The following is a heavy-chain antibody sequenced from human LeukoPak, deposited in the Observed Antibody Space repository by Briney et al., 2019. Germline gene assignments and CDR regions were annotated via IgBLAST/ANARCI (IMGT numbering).Heavy chain of an antibody. CDR1: GGTFSSYA. J-gene: IGHJ4*02. Sequence: SVKVSCKASGGTFSSYAISWVRQAPGQGLEWMGGIIPIFGTANYAQKFQGRVTITADESTSTAYMELSSLRSEDTAVYYCARVPSYYYDSSGYFDNWGQGTLVTVSS. D-gene: IGHD3-22*01. CDR3: ARVPSYYYDSSGYFDN. CDR2: IIPIFGTA. V-gene: IGHV1-69*13.